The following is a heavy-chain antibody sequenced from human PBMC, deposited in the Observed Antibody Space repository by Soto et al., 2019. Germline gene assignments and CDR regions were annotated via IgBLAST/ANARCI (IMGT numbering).Heavy chain of an antibody. J-gene: IGHJ3*02. CDR3: ERGSLVVGAFDI. CDR2: IYSGGST. CDR1: GFTVSSNY. Sequence: PGGSLRLSCAASGFTVSSNYMSWVRQAPGKGLEWVSVIYSGGSTYYADSAKGRFTISRDNSKNTLYLQMNSLRAEETAVYYCERGSLVVGAFDIWGQGTMVTVSS. V-gene: IGHV3-53*01. D-gene: IGHD2-2*01.